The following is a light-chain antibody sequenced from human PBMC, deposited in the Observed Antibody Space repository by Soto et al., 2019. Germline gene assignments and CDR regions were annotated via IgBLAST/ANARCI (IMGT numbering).Light chain of an antibody. CDR1: QSVSNN. CDR3: QQYSVWPLT. J-gene: IGKJ4*01. CDR2: GAS. V-gene: IGKV3D-15*01. Sequence: EIVLTQSPATLSVSPGERAALSCRASQSVSNNLAWYQQKPGQPPRLLIFGASTRATGIPARFSGSGSEAEFALTISTLQSEGFAVYYCQQYSVWPLTFGGGTKGEIK.